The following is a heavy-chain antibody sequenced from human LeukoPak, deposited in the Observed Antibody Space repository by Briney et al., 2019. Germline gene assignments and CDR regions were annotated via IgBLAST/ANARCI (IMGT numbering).Heavy chain of an antibody. Sequence: GGSLRLSCAASGFTFSSYGMHWVRQAPGKGLEWVAVISYDGSNKYYADSVKGRFTISRDNSKNTLYLQMNSLRAEDTAVHYCAKDKMGGYCSGGSCHYYGMDVWGQGTTVTVSS. CDR3: AKDKMGGYCSGGSCHYYGMDV. J-gene: IGHJ6*02. CDR1: GFTFSSYG. D-gene: IGHD2-15*01. CDR2: ISYDGSNK. V-gene: IGHV3-30*18.